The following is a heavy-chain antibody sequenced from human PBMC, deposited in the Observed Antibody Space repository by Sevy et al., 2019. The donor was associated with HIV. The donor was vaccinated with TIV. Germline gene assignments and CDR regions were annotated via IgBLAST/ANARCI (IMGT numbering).Heavy chain of an antibody. D-gene: IGHD6-13*01. Sequence: SETLSLTCTVSGVSISNYYWAWIRQPPGKGLECVGFSGNTNYNPSLKSRVTTSVDTSKNHFSLKLNSVTVADTAIYYCARGGPNQHQLDYFDYWGQGTLVTVSS. V-gene: IGHV4-59*01. J-gene: IGHJ4*02. CDR1: GVSISNYY. CDR3: ARGGPNQHQLDYFDY. CDR2: SGNT.